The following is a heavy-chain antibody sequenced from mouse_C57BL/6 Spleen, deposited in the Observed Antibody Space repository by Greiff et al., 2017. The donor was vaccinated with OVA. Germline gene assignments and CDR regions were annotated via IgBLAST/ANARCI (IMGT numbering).Heavy chain of an antibody. D-gene: IGHD1-2*01. J-gene: IGHJ2*01. CDR1: GYTFTDYE. CDR2: IDPETGGT. Sequence: VQLQQSGAELVRPGASVTLSCKASGYTFTDYEMHWVKQTPVHGLEWIGAIDPETGGTAYNQKFKGKAILTADKSSSPAYMELRSLTSEDSAVYYCTGYAFDYWGQGTTLTVSS. CDR3: TGYAFDY. V-gene: IGHV1-15*01.